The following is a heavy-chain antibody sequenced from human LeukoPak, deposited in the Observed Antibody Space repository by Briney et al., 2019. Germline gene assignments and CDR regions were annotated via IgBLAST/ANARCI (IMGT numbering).Heavy chain of an antibody. D-gene: IGHD3-10*01. V-gene: IGHV3-53*01. Sequence: GGSLRLSCAASGFIVNRKYMTWVRQAPGKGLEGVSVIYSDGATYYGGSVKGRFTISRDTSKNTVYLQMNSLRVEDTAVYYCASSYYYLAGSYVYAFDLWGQGTKVTVSS. CDR2: IYSDGAT. CDR3: ASSYYYLAGSYVYAFDL. J-gene: IGHJ3*01. CDR1: GFIVNRKY.